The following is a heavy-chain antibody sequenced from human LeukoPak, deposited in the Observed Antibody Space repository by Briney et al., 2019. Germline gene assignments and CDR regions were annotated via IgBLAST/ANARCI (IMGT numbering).Heavy chain of an antibody. CDR3: ARDNYREMRWYPPYYYYYYMDV. J-gene: IGHJ6*03. Sequence: SETLSLTCTVSGGSVRDSSFYWGWLRQPPGKGLEWIGDIYFTGSTYYNPSVKSRVTMSVDTSKNQFSLKLSSVTAADTAVYYCARDNYREMRWYPPYYYYYYMDVWGKGTTVTISS. CDR1: GGSVRDSSFY. CDR2: IYFTGST. D-gene: IGHD4-23*01. V-gene: IGHV4-39*07.